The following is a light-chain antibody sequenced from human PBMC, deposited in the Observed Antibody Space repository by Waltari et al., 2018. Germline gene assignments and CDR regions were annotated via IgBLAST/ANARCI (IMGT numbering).Light chain of an antibody. Sequence: QSVLTQPPSASGAPGQSVTISCSGSTSNIGSSTVNWYQQLPGTAPKLLISIHTSRPSGVPDRFSGSTSGTSASLAISGLQSEDEADYYCAAWDDSLNAWVFGGGTKLTVL. J-gene: IGLJ3*02. CDR2: IHT. CDR1: TSNIGSST. V-gene: IGLV1-44*01. CDR3: AAWDDSLNAWV.